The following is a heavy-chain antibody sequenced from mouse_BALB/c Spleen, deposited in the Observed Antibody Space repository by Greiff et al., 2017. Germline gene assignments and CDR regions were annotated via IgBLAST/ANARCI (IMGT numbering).Heavy chain of an antibody. V-gene: IGHV14-3*02. CDR1: GFNIKDTY. Sequence: EVKLQESGAELVKPGASVKLSCTASGFNIKDTYMHWVKQRPEQGLEWIGRIDPANGNTKYDPKFQGKATITADTSSNTAYLQLRSLTSEDTAVYYCARSQLLRSAWFAYWGQGTLVTVSA. CDR2: IDPANGNT. D-gene: IGHD1-1*01. CDR3: ARSQLLRSAWFAY. J-gene: IGHJ3*01.